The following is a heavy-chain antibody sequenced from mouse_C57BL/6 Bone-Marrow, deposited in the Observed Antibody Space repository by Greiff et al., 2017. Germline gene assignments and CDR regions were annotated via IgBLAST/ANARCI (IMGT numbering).Heavy chain of an antibody. J-gene: IGHJ1*03. Sequence: QVQLKESGPELVKPGASVKLSCKASGYTFTSYDINWVKQRPGQGLEWIGWIYPRDGSNKYNEKFKGKATLTVDTSSSTAYMELHSLKSEDSAVYFCSRLEFDGSSGDWYFDVWGTGTTVTVSS. CDR2: IYPRDGSN. V-gene: IGHV1-85*01. CDR3: SRLEFDGSSGDWYFDV. D-gene: IGHD1-1*01. CDR1: GYTFTSYD.